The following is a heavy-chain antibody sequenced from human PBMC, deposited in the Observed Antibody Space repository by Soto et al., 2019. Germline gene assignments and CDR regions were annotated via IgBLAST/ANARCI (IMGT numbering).Heavy chain of an antibody. V-gene: IGHV4-30-4*01. CDR3: ARAGFSYGHLLF. CDR1: GGPIKTGDYY. Sequence: QVQLKESGPGLLKPSETLSLTCKVSGGPIKTGDYYWNWIRQPPGKGLEWIGYVFYSGATNYSPSLKSRAAISMDTSKNQFSLSLTSVTAADTAVYYCARAGFSYGHLLFWGQGIRVTVST. D-gene: IGHD3-10*01. CDR2: VFYSGAT. J-gene: IGHJ4*02.